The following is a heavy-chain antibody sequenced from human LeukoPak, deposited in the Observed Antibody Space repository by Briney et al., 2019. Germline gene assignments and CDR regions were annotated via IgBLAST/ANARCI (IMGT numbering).Heavy chain of an antibody. CDR1: GGSISSSSYY. CDR2: IYYSGST. CDR3: ARTIPYYDFWSGRGEDAFDI. V-gene: IGHV4-39*01. D-gene: IGHD3-3*01. Sequence: PSETLSLACTVSGGSISSSSYYWRWIRQPPGKGLEWIGSIYYSGSTYYNPSLKSRVTISVDTSKNQFSLKLSSVTAADTAVYYCARTIPYYDFWSGRGEDAFDIWGQGTMVTVSP. J-gene: IGHJ3*02.